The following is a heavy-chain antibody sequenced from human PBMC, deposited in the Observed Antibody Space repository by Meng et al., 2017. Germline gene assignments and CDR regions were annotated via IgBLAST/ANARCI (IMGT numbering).Heavy chain of an antibody. CDR3: ARDWKGIAAANQKTNYYYFGMDV. CDR1: GYTFTSYY. J-gene: IGHJ6*02. D-gene: IGHD6-13*01. CDR2: INPSGGST. V-gene: IGHV1-46*01. Sequence: ASVKVSCNASGYTFTSYYMHWVRQAPGQGREWMGIINPSGGSTSYAQKFQGRVTMTRDTSTSTVYRELSSLRSEDTAVYYCARDWKGIAAANQKTNYYYFGMDVWGQGTTVTVSS.